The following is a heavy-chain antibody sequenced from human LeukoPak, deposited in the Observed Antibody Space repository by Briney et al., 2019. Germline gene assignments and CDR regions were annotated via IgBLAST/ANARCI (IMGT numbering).Heavy chain of an antibody. D-gene: IGHD4-17*01. Sequence: GGSLRLSCAASGFTFSSYAMRWVRQAPGKGLEWVSAISVSRRSTYYADSVKGRFTISRDDSKNTLYLQMNTLRAEDTAVYYCAKGQYGDYDYWGQGALVTVSS. V-gene: IGHV3-23*01. CDR1: GFTFSSYA. CDR2: ISVSRRST. J-gene: IGHJ4*02. CDR3: AKGQYGDYDY.